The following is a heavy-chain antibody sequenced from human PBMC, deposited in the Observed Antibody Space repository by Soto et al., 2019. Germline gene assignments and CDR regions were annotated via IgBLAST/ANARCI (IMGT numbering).Heavy chain of an antibody. CDR1: GGSISSSNW. CDR3: ARTNGDLISFDY. J-gene: IGHJ4*02. Sequence: ASETLSLTCAVSGGSISSSNWWSWVRQPPGKGLEWIGEMLHSGTTSYNPSLKSRVTISVDKSKNQFSLNVRSVTAADTAVYFCARTNGDLISFDYWGQGTPVTVSS. D-gene: IGHD4-17*01. CDR2: MLHSGTT. V-gene: IGHV4-4*02.